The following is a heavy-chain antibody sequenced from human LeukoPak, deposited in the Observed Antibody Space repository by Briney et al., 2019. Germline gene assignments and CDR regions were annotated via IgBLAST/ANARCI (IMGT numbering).Heavy chain of an antibody. CDR3: ARDSMTIFGVVIGANWFDP. Sequence: SETLSLTCTVSGGSISSYYWSWIRQPPGKGLEWIGYIYYSGSTNYNPSLKSRVTISVDTSKNQFSLKLSSVTAADTAVYYCARDSMTIFGVVIGANWFDPWGQGTLVTVSS. CDR1: GGSISSYY. V-gene: IGHV4-59*12. CDR2: IYYSGST. J-gene: IGHJ5*02. D-gene: IGHD3-3*01.